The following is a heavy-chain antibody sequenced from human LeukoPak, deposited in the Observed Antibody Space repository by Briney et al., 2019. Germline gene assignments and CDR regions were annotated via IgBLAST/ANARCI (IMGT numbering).Heavy chain of an antibody. V-gene: IGHV3-30-3*01. CDR3: ARDLHNVLLWFGEFFYGMDV. J-gene: IGHJ6*02. Sequence: GGSLRLSCAASGFTFSSYAMHWVRQAPGKGLEWVAVISFDGSNKYYADSVKGRFTISRDYSKNTLYLQMNSLRAEDTAVYYCARDLHNVLLWFGEFFYGMDVWGQGTTVTVSS. D-gene: IGHD3-10*01. CDR2: ISFDGSNK. CDR1: GFTFSSYA.